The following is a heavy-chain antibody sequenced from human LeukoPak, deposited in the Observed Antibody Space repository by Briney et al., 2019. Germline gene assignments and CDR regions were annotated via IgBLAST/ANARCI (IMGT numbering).Heavy chain of an antibody. CDR3: ARGVTINDYYYGMDV. D-gene: IGHD3-10*01. CDR1: GGSISSYY. J-gene: IGHJ6*02. Sequence: PSETLSLTCTVSGGSISSYYWSWIRQPPGKGLEWIGYIYYSGSTNYNPSLKSRVTISVDTSKNQFSLKLSSVTAADTAVYYCARGVTINDYYYGMDVWGQGTTVTVSS. V-gene: IGHV4-59*01. CDR2: IYYSGST.